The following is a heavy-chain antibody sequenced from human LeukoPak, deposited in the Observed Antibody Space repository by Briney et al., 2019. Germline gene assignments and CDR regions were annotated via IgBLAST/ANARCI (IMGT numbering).Heavy chain of an antibody. V-gene: IGHV1-2*02. CDR2: ISPNSGGT. CDR3: ARDLYCGGDCYSVHS. Sequence: GASVKVSCKASGYTFTGYYMHWVRQAPGQGLEWMGWISPNSGGTNYAQKFQGRVTMTRDTSISTAYMELSRLRSDDTAVYYCARDLYCGGDCYSVHSWGQGTLVTVSS. D-gene: IGHD2-21*01. J-gene: IGHJ4*02. CDR1: GYTFTGYY.